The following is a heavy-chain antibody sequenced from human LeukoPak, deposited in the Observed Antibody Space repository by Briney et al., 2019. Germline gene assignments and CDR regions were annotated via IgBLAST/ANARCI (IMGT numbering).Heavy chain of an antibody. J-gene: IGHJ4*02. V-gene: IGHV1-46*01. CDR3: AREGFSTGTRLGELSPVGY. CDR2: INPSGGGT. D-gene: IGHD3-16*02. CDR1: GYTFTGYY. Sequence: ASVKVSCKASGYTFTGYYIHWVRQTPGQGLEWMGVINPSGGGTRYVEKFQGRVTMTGDTSTTTVYMELSSLRSDDTAVYYCAREGFSTGTRLGELSPVGYWGQGTLVTVSS.